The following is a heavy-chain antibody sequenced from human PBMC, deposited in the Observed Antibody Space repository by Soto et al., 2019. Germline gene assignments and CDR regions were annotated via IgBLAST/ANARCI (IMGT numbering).Heavy chain of an antibody. V-gene: IGHV3-23*01. CDR2: ISGSGGST. CDR1: GFTFSSHA. Sequence: LRLSCAASGFTFSSHAMSWVRQAPGKGLEWVSAISGSGGSTYYADSVKGRFTISRDNSKNTLYLQMNSLRAEDTAVYYCAIDRYSYGTFDYWGQGTLVTVSS. J-gene: IGHJ4*02. D-gene: IGHD5-18*01. CDR3: AIDRYSYGTFDY.